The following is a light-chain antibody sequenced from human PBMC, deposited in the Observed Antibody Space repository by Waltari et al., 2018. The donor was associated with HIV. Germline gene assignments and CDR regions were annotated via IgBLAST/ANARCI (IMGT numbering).Light chain of an antibody. CDR2: GNS. V-gene: IGLV1-40*01. J-gene: IGLJ2*01. CDR1: SSTIGAGYD. Sequence: QSVLTQPPSVSAAQGQRVTISCTGSSSTIGAGYDVHWYQQLPGTAPKLLIYGNSNRPSGVPDRFSGSKSGTSASLAITGLQAEDEADYYCQSYDSSLSGSVFGGGTKLTVL. CDR3: QSYDSSLSGSV.